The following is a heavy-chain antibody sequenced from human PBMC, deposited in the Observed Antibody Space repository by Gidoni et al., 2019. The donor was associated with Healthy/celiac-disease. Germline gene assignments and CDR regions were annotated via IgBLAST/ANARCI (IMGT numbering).Heavy chain of an antibody. CDR2: ISGNSGSI. CDR1: GFTFDVYA. CDR3: AKAQLTGDRSRGGFDY. Sequence: EVQLVESGGGLVQPGMSLLLSCAASGFTFDVYAMRWVRQAPGKGLAWVSGISGNSGSIGYADSVKGRVTISRDNAKNSLYLQMNSLRAEDTALYYCAKAQLTGDRSRGGFDYWGQGTLVTVSS. J-gene: IGHJ4*02. D-gene: IGHD7-27*01. V-gene: IGHV3-9*01.